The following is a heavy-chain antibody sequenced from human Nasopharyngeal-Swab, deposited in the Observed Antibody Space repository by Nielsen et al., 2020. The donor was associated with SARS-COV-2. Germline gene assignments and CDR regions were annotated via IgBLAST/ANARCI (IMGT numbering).Heavy chain of an antibody. CDR3: ARGRDTAMVTHYYYYYMDV. CDR1: GYTFTSYG. D-gene: IGHD5-18*01. Sequence: ASVKVSCKASGYTFTSYGISWVRQAPGQGLVWMGWISAYNGNTNYAQKPQGRVTMTTDTSTSTAYMELRSLRSDDTAVYYCARGRDTAMVTHYYYYYMDVWGKGTTVTVSS. J-gene: IGHJ6*03. V-gene: IGHV1-18*01. CDR2: ISAYNGNT.